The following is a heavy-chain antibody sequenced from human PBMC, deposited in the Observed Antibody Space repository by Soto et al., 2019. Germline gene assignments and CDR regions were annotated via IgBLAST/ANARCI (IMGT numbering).Heavy chain of an antibody. CDR2: IYYSGST. V-gene: IGHV4-61*01. D-gene: IGHD3-10*01. CDR1: GGSVSSGSYY. Sequence: SETLSLTCTVSGGSVSSGSYYWSWIRQPPGKGLEWIGYIYYSGSTNYNPSLKSRVTISVDTSKNQFSLKLSSVTAAVTAVYYCASWFPPPGPYPSWFDPWGQGTLVTVSS. CDR3: ASWFPPPGPYPSWFDP. J-gene: IGHJ5*02.